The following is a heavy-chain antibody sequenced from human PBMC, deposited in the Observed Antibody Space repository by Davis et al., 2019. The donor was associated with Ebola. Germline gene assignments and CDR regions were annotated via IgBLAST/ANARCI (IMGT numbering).Heavy chain of an antibody. Sequence: MPGGSLRLSCTVSGGSISSYYWSWIRQPPGKGLEWIGYIYYSGSTNYNPSLKSRVTISVDTSKNQFSLKLSSVTAADTAVYYCAGECGGDCYFAFDIWGQGTMVTVSS. D-gene: IGHD2-21*01. V-gene: IGHV4-59*01. CDR1: GGSISSYY. CDR2: IYYSGST. CDR3: AGECGGDCYFAFDI. J-gene: IGHJ3*02.